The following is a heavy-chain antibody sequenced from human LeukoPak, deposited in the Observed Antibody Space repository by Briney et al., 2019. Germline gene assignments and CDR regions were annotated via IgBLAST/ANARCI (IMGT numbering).Heavy chain of an antibody. Sequence: ASVKVSCKASGYTFTSYYMHWVRQAPGQGLEWMGIINPSGGSTSYAQKFQGRVTMTRDTSTSTVYMELSSLRSEDTAVYYCARATGLTGYYYYGMDVWGQGTTVTVSS. V-gene: IGHV1-46*01. J-gene: IGHJ6*02. CDR3: ARATGLTGYYYYGMDV. D-gene: IGHD4-17*01. CDR2: INPSGGST. CDR1: GYTFTSYY.